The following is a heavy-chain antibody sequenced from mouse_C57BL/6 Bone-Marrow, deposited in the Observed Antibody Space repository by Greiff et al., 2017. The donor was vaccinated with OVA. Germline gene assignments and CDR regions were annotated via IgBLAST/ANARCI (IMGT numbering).Heavy chain of an antibody. D-gene: IGHD2-1*01. J-gene: IGHJ2*01. CDR1: GFNIKDDY. CDR2: IDPENGDT. V-gene: IGHV14-4*01. Sequence: VQLQQSGAELVRPGASVKLSCTASGFNIKDDYMHWVKQRPEQGLEWIGWIDPENGDTEYASKFQGKATITADTSSNTAYLQLSSLPSEDTAVYYCLIYYGNYDYFDYWGQGTTLTVSS. CDR3: LIYYGNYDYFDY.